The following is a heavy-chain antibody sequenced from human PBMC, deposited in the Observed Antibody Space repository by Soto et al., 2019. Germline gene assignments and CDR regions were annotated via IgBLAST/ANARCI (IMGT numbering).Heavy chain of an antibody. D-gene: IGHD3-10*01. J-gene: IGHJ4*02. CDR1: GFTFSSFW. Sequence: EVQLVESGGGLVQPGGSLRLSCAVSGFTFSSFWMHWVRQAPGEGLVWVSRINTDGSSTSYADSVKGRFTISRDNAKNTLYRQMNRLRVEDTAMYDCAKRGVDTFGLSYWGQGTLVTVSS. CDR3: AKRGVDTFGLSY. V-gene: IGHV3-74*01. CDR2: INTDGSST.